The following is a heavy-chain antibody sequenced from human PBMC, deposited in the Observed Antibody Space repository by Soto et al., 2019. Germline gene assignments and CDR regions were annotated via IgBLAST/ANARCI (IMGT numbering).Heavy chain of an antibody. CDR2: VNGGGDIT. D-gene: IGHD3-3*01. V-gene: IGHV3-23*01. CDR3: ATCHFGVTMDV. J-gene: IGHJ6*02. Sequence: EVQLLESGGGLVQPGGSLRLSCAASEFTFSSYSMIWLRQAPGKGLEWVSGVNGGGDITYYAESVKGRFTISRDNSKNTLYLQMNSLRAEDTAVCYCATCHFGVTMDVCCQGNRVTVSS. CDR1: EFTFSSYS.